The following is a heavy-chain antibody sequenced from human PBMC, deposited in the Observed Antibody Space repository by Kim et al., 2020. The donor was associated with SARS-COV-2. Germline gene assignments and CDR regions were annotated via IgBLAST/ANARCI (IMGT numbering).Heavy chain of an antibody. CDR3: TSYSNYIFSYYYYMDV. J-gene: IGHJ6*03. CDR2: IRTKVFGETT. D-gene: IGHD4-4*01. Sequence: GGSLRLSSIGSGFTFGDYAMSWVRQAPGKGLEWVGFIRTKVFGETTEYAASVKGRFTISRDDSKSIAYLQMNSLKTEDTARYYCTSYSNYIFSYYYYMDVWGKGTTVTVSS. V-gene: IGHV3-49*04. CDR1: GFTFGDYA.